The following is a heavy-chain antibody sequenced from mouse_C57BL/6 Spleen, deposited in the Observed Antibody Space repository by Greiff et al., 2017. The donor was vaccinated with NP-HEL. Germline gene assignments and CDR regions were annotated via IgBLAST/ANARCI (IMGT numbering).Heavy chain of an antibody. CDR3: TRGGSSTYAMDY. J-gene: IGHJ4*01. CDR1: GFTFSSYA. D-gene: IGHD1-1*01. Sequence: EVNVVESGEGLVKPGGSLKLSCAASGFTFSSYAMSWVRQTPEKRLEWVAYISSGGDYIYYADTVKGRFTISRDNARNTLYLQMSSLKSEDTAMYYCTRGGSSTYAMDYWGQGTSVTVSS. CDR2: ISSGGDYI. V-gene: IGHV5-9-1*02.